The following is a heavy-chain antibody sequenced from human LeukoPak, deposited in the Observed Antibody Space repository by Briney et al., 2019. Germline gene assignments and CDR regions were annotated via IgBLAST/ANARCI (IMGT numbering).Heavy chain of an antibody. CDR1: GITLSNYG. J-gene: IGHJ3*02. D-gene: IGHD3-9*01. CDR2: IYSGGST. V-gene: IGHV3-53*04. CDR3: ARETYDILTGYPPGAFDI. Sequence: GGSLRLSCAVSGITLSNYGMSWVRQAPGKGLEWVSVIYSGGSTYYADSVKGRFTISRHNSKNTLYLQMNSLRAEDTAVYYCARETYDILTGYPPGAFDIWGQGTMVTVSS.